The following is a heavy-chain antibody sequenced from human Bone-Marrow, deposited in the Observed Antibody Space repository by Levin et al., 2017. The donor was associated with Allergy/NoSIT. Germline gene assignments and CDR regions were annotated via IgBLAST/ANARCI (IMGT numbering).Heavy chain of an antibody. D-gene: IGHD5-18*01. CDR2: INSRVDTL. V-gene: IGHV3-11*01. Sequence: PGGSLRLSCAASGFTFSDYYMTWIRQAPGKGLEWISYINSRVDTLYYADSVKGRFTISRDNTNNLLFLQMSSLRAEDTALYYCARANSYGSFFDFWGQGTLVTVSS. CDR1: GFTFSDYY. J-gene: IGHJ4*02. CDR3: ARANSYGSFFDF.